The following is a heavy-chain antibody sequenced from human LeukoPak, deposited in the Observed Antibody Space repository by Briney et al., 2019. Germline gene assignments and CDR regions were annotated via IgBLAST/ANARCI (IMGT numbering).Heavy chain of an antibody. D-gene: IGHD6-19*01. CDR3: ARDGSPYSSGWIDY. J-gene: IGHJ4*02. CDR1: GGSISSYY. V-gene: IGHV4-4*07. Sequence: PSETLSLTCTVSGGSISSYYWSWIRQPAGKRLEWIGRIYISGTTNYNPSLKSRVTISVDKSKNQFSLKLNSVTAADTAVYYCARDGSPYSSGWIDYWGQGTLVTVSS. CDR2: IYISGTT.